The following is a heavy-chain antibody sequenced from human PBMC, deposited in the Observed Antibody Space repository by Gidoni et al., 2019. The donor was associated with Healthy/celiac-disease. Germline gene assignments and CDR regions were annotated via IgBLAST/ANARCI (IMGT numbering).Heavy chain of an antibody. CDR3: ARDLKPQASTAMVG. CDR2: INPSGGST. CDR1: GYPFTRYY. J-gene: IGHJ4*02. Sequence: QVQLVQSGAEVKKPGSSAKVSCQAPGYPFTRYYMHWVRKAPEQGLEWMGIINPSGGSTSYAQKFQGRVTMTRDTSTSTVYMELSSLRSEDTAVYYCARDLKPQASTAMVGWGQGTLVTVSS. V-gene: IGHV1-46*01. D-gene: IGHD5-18*01.